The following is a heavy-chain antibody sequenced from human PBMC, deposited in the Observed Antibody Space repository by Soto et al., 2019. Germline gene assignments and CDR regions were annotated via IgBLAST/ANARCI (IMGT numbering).Heavy chain of an antibody. J-gene: IGHJ6*02. V-gene: IGHV1-18*04. CDR1: GYTFTSYG. D-gene: IGHD6-13*01. CDR2: ISAYNGNT. CDR3: ARDRSSWYLQYYYYYYGMDV. Sequence: QVQLVQSGAEVKKPGASVKVSCKASGYTFTSYGISWVRQAPGQGLEWMGWISAYNGNTNYAQKLQGRVTMTTDTSTSTAYMELRSLRSDDTAVYYCARDRSSWYLQYYYYYYGMDVWGQGTTVTVSS.